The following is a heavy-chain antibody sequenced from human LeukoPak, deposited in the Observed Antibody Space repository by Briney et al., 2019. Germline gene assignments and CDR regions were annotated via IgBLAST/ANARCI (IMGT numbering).Heavy chain of an antibody. V-gene: IGHV3-7*01. Sequence: PGRSLRLSCAASGFTFSSYWMSWVRQAPGKGLEWGANIQQDGSEKYYVYSVKGRFTISRDNAKNSLYLQMNSLRAEDTAVYYCARGRRSDSSGPPYFDYWGQGTLVTVSS. CDR2: IQQDGSEK. CDR3: ARGRRSDSSGPPYFDY. J-gene: IGHJ4*02. D-gene: IGHD6-19*01. CDR1: GFTFSSYW.